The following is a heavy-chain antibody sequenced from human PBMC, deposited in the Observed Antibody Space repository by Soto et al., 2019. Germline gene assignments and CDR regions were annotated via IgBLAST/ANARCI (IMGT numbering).Heavy chain of an antibody. CDR2: IIPIFGTV. D-gene: IGHD3-10*01. CDR3: ATRVYDMDV. J-gene: IGHJ6*02. CDR1: GGTFSAYA. Sequence: HVQLVQSGAEVKKPGSSVKVSCKASGGTFSAYAIDWVRQAPGQGLEWMGGIIPIFGTVNHAQKFQGRVTMTADESTSTVYMELSSLSSEDTAVYYCATRVYDMDVWGQGTTVSVS. V-gene: IGHV1-69*12.